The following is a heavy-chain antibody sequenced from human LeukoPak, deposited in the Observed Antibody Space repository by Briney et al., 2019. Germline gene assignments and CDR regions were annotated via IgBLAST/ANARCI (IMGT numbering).Heavy chain of an antibody. Sequence: GGSLRLSCAASGFTFSSYDMSWVRQAPGKGLEWVSAISGSGGSTYYADSVKGRLTISRDNSKNTLYLQMNSLRAEDTAVYYCTTEVHGDYPLSLDWGQGTLVTVSS. CDR3: TTEVHGDYPLSLD. D-gene: IGHD4-17*01. CDR2: ISGSGGST. V-gene: IGHV3-23*01. CDR1: GFTFSSYD. J-gene: IGHJ4*02.